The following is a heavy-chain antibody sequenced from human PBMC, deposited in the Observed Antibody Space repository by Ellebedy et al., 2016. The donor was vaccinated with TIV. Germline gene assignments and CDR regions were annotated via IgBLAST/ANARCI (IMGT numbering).Heavy chain of an antibody. D-gene: IGHD3-22*01. CDR1: GFTFNSYA. J-gene: IGHJ4*02. CDR3: AKDSRYYYDSSGYSVLYFDY. CDR2: ISNTGTRT. V-gene: IGHV3-23*01. Sequence: PGGSLRLSCAASGFTFNSYAMSWVRQAPGKGLEWVSSISNTGTRTYYADSVEGRFIISRDNSKNTLYLQMNSLRAEDTAVYYCAKDSRYYYDSSGYSVLYFDYWGQGTLVTVSS.